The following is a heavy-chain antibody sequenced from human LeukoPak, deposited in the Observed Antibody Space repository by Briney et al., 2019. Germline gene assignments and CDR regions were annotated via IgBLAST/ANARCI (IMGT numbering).Heavy chain of an antibody. Sequence: ASVKVSCKASGYTFTSYGISWVRQAPGQGLEWMGIINPSGGSTSYAQKFQGRVTMTRDTSTSTVYMELSSLRSEDTAVYYCARDSGDDEGNDYWGQGTLVTVSS. CDR2: INPSGGST. D-gene: IGHD3-10*01. J-gene: IGHJ4*02. CDR3: ARDSGDDEGNDY. V-gene: IGHV1-46*01. CDR1: GYTFTSYG.